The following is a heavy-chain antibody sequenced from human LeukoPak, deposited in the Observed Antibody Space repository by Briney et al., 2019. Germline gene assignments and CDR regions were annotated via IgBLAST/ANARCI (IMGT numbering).Heavy chain of an antibody. CDR2: IYHSGST. Sequence: PSETLSLTCTVSGYSISSGYYWGWIRQPPGKGLEWIVNIYHSGSTYYNPSLKSRVTISVDTSKNQFSLKLSSVTAADTAVYYCARDDYGDPSDYWGQGTLVTVSS. D-gene: IGHD4-17*01. V-gene: IGHV4-38-2*02. CDR1: GYSISSGYY. J-gene: IGHJ4*02. CDR3: ARDDYGDPSDY.